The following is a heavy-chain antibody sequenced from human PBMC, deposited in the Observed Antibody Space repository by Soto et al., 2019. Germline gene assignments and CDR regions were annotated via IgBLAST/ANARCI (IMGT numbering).Heavy chain of an antibody. D-gene: IGHD3-22*01. Sequence: GGSLRLSCAASGFTFSSYAMSWVRQAPGKGLEWVSAISGSGGSTYYADSVKGRFTISRDNSKNTLYLQMNSLRAEDTAVYYCAKDSSYDSSGYYEAGAFDIWGQGTMVTVSS. J-gene: IGHJ3*02. V-gene: IGHV3-23*01. CDR2: ISGSGGST. CDR1: GFTFSSYA. CDR3: AKDSSYDSSGYYEAGAFDI.